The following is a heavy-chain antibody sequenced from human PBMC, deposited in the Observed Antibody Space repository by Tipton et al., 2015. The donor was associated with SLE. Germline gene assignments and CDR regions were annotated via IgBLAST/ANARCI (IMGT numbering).Heavy chain of an antibody. D-gene: IGHD5-12*01. Sequence: SLRLSCAASGFTFSSYGMHWVRQAPGKGLVWVAVIWYDGSNKYYADSVKGRFTISRDNSKNTLYLQMNSLRAEDTAVYYCAKDIVATTPIYGMDVWGQGITVTVSS. CDR1: GFTFSSYG. CDR3: AKDIVATTPIYGMDV. CDR2: IWYDGSNK. J-gene: IGHJ6*02. V-gene: IGHV3-30*18.